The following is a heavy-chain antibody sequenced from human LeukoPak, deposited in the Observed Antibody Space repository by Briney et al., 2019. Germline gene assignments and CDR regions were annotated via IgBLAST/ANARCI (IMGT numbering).Heavy chain of an antibody. J-gene: IGHJ5*02. CDR3: ARGDSGGYIYNWFDP. Sequence: GGSLRLSCAASAFSFSTYSMNWVRQAPGKGLEWISYISGTSSAIYYAGSVKGRFTISRDNAKNSLYLQMNSLRAEDTAVYYCARGDSGGYIYNWFDPWGQGTLVTVSS. CDR2: ISGTSSAI. CDR1: AFSFSTYS. D-gene: IGHD3-22*01. V-gene: IGHV3-48*04.